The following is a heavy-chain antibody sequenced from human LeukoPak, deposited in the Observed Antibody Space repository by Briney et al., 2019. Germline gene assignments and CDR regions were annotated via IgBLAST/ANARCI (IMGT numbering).Heavy chain of an antibody. V-gene: IGHV3-74*01. CDR3: ARGNYHAMDV. CDR1: GFTFSTCA. CDR2: IKGDGSST. J-gene: IGHJ6*02. Sequence: GGSLRLSCAASGFTFSTCAMSWVRQTPGEGLVCVSLIKGDGSSTTYADSVKGRFTISRDNAKNTVYLQMNSLRAEDTAVYYCARGNYHAMDVWGQGTTVTVS.